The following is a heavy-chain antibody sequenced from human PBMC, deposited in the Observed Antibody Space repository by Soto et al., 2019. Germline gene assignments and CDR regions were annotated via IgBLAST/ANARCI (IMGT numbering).Heavy chain of an antibody. Sequence: PSETLSLTCSVSGGPISGYCWSWIRQPPGKGLEWIGYVCSSGSTNYSPSLKSRVTMLIDTSKSQFSLKLNSVTAADTAVYYCARASDFYFKWGQGAPVTVSS. J-gene: IGHJ4*02. CDR3: ARASDFYFK. V-gene: IGHV4-59*01. CDR2: VCSSGST. D-gene: IGHD3-22*01. CDR1: GGPISGYC.